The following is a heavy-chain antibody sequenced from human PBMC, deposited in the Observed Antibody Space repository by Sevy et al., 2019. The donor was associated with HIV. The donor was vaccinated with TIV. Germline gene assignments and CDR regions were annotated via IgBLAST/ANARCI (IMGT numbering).Heavy chain of an antibody. CDR3: TRDPRLWFGDY. Sequence: GGSLRLSCTASAFTFGDYAMSWFRQAPGKGLEWVGFIRSKAYGGTTEYAASVKGRFTISRDDSKSIAYLQMNSLKTEDTAVYYCTRDPRLWFGDYWGQGTLVTVSS. D-gene: IGHD3-10*01. CDR1: AFTFGDYA. V-gene: IGHV3-49*03. CDR2: IRSKAYGGTT. J-gene: IGHJ4*02.